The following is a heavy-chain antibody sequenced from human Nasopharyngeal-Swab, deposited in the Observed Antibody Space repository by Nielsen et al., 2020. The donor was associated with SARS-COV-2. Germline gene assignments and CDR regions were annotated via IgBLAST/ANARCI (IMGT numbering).Heavy chain of an antibody. CDR2: IYTSGST. CDR3: AREGALVPAAMTYYFDY. CDR1: GGSISGGSYY. D-gene: IGHD2-2*01. J-gene: IGHJ4*02. V-gene: IGHV4-61*02. Sequence: SETLSLTCTVSGGSISGGSYYWSWIRQPAGKGLEWSGRIYTSGSTNYNPSLKSRVTISVDTSKNQFSLKLSSVTAADTAVYYCAREGALVPAAMTYYFDYWGQGTLVTVSS.